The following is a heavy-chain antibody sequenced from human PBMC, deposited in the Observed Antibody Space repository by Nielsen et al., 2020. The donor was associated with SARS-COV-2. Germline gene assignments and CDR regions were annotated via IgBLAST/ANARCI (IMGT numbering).Heavy chain of an antibody. Sequence: ASVKVSCKASGYTFISYGISWVRQAPGQGLEWMGWISPYNGNINYAQKLQGRVTMTTDTSTSTAYMELRSLRFDDTAVYYCARDTRKKEQQLKQNDYWGQGTLVTVSS. D-gene: IGHD6-13*01. V-gene: IGHV1-18*01. CDR2: ISPYNGNI. CDR3: ARDTRKKEQQLKQNDY. CDR1: GYTFISYG. J-gene: IGHJ4*02.